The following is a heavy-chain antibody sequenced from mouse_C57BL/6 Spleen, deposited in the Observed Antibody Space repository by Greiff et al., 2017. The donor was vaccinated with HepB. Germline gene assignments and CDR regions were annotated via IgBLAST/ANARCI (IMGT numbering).Heavy chain of an antibody. CDR2: IDPETGGT. CDR3: TRRGPNSEFAY. V-gene: IGHV1-15*01. D-gene: IGHD4-1*01. Sequence: VQLQQSGAELVRPGASVTLSCKASGYTFTDYEMHWVKQTPVHGLEWIGAIDPETGGTAYNQKFKGKAILTADKSSSKAYMELRSLTSEDSAVYYCTRRGPNSEFAYWGQGTLVTVSA. J-gene: IGHJ3*01. CDR1: GYTFTDYE.